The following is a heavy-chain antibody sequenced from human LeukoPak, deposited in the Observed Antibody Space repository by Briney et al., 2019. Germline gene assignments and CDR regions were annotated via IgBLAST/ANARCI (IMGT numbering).Heavy chain of an antibody. CDR3: AKDLYDSSGYYPPTYIDY. V-gene: IGHV3-23*01. CDR1: GFTFSSYA. J-gene: IGHJ4*02. CDR2: ISGSGGST. Sequence: GGSLRLSCAASGFTFSSYAMSWVRQAPRKGLEWVSAISGSGGSTYYADSVKGRFTISRDNSKNTLYLQMNSLRAEDTAVYYCAKDLYDSSGYYPPTYIDYWGQGTLVTVSS. D-gene: IGHD3-22*01.